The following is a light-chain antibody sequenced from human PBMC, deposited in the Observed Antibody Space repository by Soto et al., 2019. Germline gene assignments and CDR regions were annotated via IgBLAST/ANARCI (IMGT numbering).Light chain of an antibody. V-gene: IGLV2-14*01. CDR1: SSDVGGYDY. J-gene: IGLJ1*01. Sequence: QSALTQPASVSGSPGQSITISCTGTSSDVGGYDYVSWYQQLPGKAPKLLIYDVNNRPSGVSHRFSGSKSGNTASLTISGLQAEDEADYYCSSYTGSSTFVFATGTKLTVL. CDR2: DVN. CDR3: SSYTGSSTFV.